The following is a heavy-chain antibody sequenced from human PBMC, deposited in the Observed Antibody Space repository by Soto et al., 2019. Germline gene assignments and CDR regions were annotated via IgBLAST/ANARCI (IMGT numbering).Heavy chain of an antibody. CDR3: ALRSMAVVPDY. V-gene: IGHV4-59*01. CDR2: LYYGRSA. Sequence: QVQLQESGPGLVKPSETLSLTCAVSGDSISSYYCMWIRQPPWKGLESIGYLYYGRSANYNPSLRSRVTLSVDTSTNQGSLTLTSMTAADTAVYYCALRSMAVVPDYWGQGTLVTVSS. CDR1: GDSISSYY. J-gene: IGHJ4*02. D-gene: IGHD3-22*01.